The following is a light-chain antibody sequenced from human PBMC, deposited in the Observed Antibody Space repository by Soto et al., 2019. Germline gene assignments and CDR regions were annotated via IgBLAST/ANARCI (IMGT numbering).Light chain of an antibody. V-gene: IGKV1-9*01. CDR1: QGISSF. J-gene: IGKJ3*01. CDR2: GAS. CDR3: HQLNSFPIP. Sequence: IQLTQSPSSLSASVGDRVTITCRASQGISSFLAWYQQKPGKAPKLLIYGASTLQSGVPSRFSGSGSGTDFTLTIGSLQPEDFETYYWHQLNSFPIPFGPGTKVYIK.